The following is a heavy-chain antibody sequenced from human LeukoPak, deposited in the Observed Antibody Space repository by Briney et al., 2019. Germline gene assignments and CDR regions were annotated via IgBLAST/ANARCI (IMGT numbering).Heavy chain of an antibody. Sequence: PGGSLRLSCAASGIAVNSNYMSWVRQAPGKGLEWVSLIYSGGRTEYAGSVKGRLTIFRDNSENTVYLQMNSLRVEDTAMYFCATVGCNGATCYTQYFHSWGQGTLVTVSP. CDR2: IYSGGRT. V-gene: IGHV3-53*01. J-gene: IGHJ1*01. CDR1: GIAVNSNY. D-gene: IGHD4/OR15-4a*01. CDR3: ATVGCNGATCYTQYFHS.